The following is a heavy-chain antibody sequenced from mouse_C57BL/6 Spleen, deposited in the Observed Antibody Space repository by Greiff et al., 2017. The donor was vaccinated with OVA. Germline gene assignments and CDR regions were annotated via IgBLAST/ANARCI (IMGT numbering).Heavy chain of an antibody. Sequence: VKLMESGAELVRPGASVTLSCKASGYTFTDYEMHWVKQTPVHGLEWIGAIDPETGGTAYNQKFKGKAILTADKSSSTAYMELRSLTSEDSAVYYGTRRVYYGNYPSFMDYWGQGTSVTVSS. CDR3: TRRVYYGNYPSFMDY. J-gene: IGHJ4*01. CDR2: IDPETGGT. CDR1: GYTFTDYE. V-gene: IGHV1-15*01. D-gene: IGHD2-1*01.